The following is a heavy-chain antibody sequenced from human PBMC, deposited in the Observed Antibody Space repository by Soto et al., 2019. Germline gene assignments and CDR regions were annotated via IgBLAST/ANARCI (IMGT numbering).Heavy chain of an antibody. CDR2: ISYDGSNK. Sequence: QVQLVESGGGVVQPGRSLRLSCAASGFTFSSYGMHWVRQAPGKGLEWVAVISYDGSNKYYADSVKGRFTISRDNSKTTLYLQMNSLRAEDTAVYYCAKANRVSDWVYHDYWGQGTLVTVSS. CDR1: GFTFSSYG. V-gene: IGHV3-30*18. CDR3: AKANRVSDWVYHDY. D-gene: IGHD2-8*01. J-gene: IGHJ4*02.